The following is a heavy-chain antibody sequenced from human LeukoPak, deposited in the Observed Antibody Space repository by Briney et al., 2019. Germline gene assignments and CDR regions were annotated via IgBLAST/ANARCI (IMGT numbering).Heavy chain of an antibody. Sequence: SETLSLTCTVSGGSISSHYWSWIRQPPGRGLEWIGYIYYSGSTNYNPSLKSRVTISLDTSKNQFSLKLSSVTAADTAVYYCARDYGGNSAGFDPWGQGTLVTVSS. CDR3: ARDYGGNSAGFDP. CDR2: IYYSGST. V-gene: IGHV4-59*11. J-gene: IGHJ5*02. D-gene: IGHD4-23*01. CDR1: GGSISSHY.